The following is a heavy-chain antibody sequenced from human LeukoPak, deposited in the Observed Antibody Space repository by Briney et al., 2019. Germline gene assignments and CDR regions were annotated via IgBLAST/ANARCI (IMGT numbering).Heavy chain of an antibody. CDR3: ARDKRVAVAGTYIYYYYMDV. V-gene: IGHV4-4*07. D-gene: IGHD6-19*01. J-gene: IGHJ6*03. CDR1: GGSISSYY. Sequence: SETLSLTCTVSGGSISSYYWSWIRQPAGKGLEWIGRIYISGRGSTNYNPSLKSRVTMSVDTSKNQFSLELSSVTAADTAVYYCARDKRVAVAGTYIYYYYMDVWGNGTTVTISS. CDR2: IYISGRGST.